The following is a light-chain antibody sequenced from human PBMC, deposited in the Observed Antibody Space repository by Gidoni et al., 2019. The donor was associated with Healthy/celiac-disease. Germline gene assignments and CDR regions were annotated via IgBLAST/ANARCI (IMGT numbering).Light chain of an antibody. Sequence: DIVMTQSPDSLAVSLGERATINCKSSQSVLYSSNNKHYLAWYPQKPGQPPKLLIYWASTRESGVPDRFSCSGSETDFTLTISSLQAEDVAVYYCQQYSAMYSFGQGTKLEIK. CDR1: QSVLYSSNNKHY. V-gene: IGKV4-1*01. CDR3: QQYSAMYS. CDR2: WAS. J-gene: IGKJ2*03.